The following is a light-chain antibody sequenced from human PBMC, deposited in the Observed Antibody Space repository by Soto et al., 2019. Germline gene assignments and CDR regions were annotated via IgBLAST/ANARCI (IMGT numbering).Light chain of an antibody. V-gene: IGKV3-15*01. CDR3: QQYNNWPKWT. CDR2: GAS. J-gene: IGKJ1*01. Sequence: EIVMTQSPATLSVSPGERATLSCRASQSVSSNLAWYQQKPGQAPRLLIYGASTRATGIPARFSGGGSGTEFTLTISSLQSEDFAVYYCQQYNNWPKWTFGQGTKVDIK. CDR1: QSVSSN.